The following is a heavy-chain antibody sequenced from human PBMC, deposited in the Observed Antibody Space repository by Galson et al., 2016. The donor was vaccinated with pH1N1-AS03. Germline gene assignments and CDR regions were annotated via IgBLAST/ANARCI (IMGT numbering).Heavy chain of an antibody. CDR2: IYYNGDT. J-gene: IGHJ4*02. CDR1: GGSINSYY. D-gene: IGHD2-15*01. Sequence: ETLSLTCTVSGGSINSYYWSWFRQPPGKGLEWIGQIYYNGDTLYNPSLRGRVTISLDTSMTQFSLRLSSVTAADTAVYYCGRHLRSSYSMDVWGQGTLVTVSS. CDR3: GRHLRSSYSMDV. V-gene: IGHV4-59*08.